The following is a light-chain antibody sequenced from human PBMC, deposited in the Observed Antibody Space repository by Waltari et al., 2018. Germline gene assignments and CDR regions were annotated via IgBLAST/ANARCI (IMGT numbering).Light chain of an antibody. Sequence: QPALTQPPSASGSPGQSVTISCTGTTSYVGGYNYFSLYQQHPGEAPKLMIYEVTQRPSGVPDRFSGSKSDNTASLTVSGLQAEDEADYYCSSFSGSNNYNVVFGGGTKLTVL. V-gene: IGLV2-8*01. CDR2: EVT. J-gene: IGLJ2*01. CDR1: TSYVGGYNY. CDR3: SSFSGSNNYNVV.